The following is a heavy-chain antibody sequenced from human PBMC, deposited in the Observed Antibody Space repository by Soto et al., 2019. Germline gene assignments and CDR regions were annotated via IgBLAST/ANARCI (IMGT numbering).Heavy chain of an antibody. D-gene: IGHD6-13*01. CDR2: TYYRSKWYN. CDR3: ARRDSSSWRHGMHV. J-gene: IGHJ6*02. Sequence: SQTLSLTCAISGDSVSSNSAAWNWIRQSPSRSLEWLGRTYYRSKWYNDYAVSVKSRIAINPDTSKNQFSLQLNSVTPEDTAVYYCARRDSSSWRHGMHVSGPGTTVTVS. V-gene: IGHV6-1*01. CDR1: GDSVSSNSAA.